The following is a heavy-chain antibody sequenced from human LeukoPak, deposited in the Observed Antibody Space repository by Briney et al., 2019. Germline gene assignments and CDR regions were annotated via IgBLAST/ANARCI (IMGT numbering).Heavy chain of an antibody. Sequence: GGSLRLSCAASGFTFSSYGMHWVRQAPGKGLEWVAFIRYDGSNKYYADSVKGRFTISRDNSKNTLYLQMNSLRAEDTAVYYCARENSFYSNFFDYWGQGTLVTVSS. V-gene: IGHV3-30*02. D-gene: IGHD4-11*01. CDR2: IRYDGSNK. CDR1: GFTFSSYG. J-gene: IGHJ4*02. CDR3: ARENSFYSNFFDY.